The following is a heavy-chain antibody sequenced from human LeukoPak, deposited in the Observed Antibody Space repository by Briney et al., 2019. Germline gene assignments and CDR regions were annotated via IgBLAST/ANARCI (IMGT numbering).Heavy chain of an antibody. CDR3: TKRARMGIAAAGDGFHI. CDR2: ISWDSAAI. Sequence: GGSLRLSCAASGFRFDDYAMHWVRQAPGKGLEWVSGISWDSAAIGYADSVRGRFTLSRDNAKNSLFLQMSSLRVEDTTLYYCTKRARMGIAAAGDGFHIWGQGTMVTVSS. J-gene: IGHJ3*02. V-gene: IGHV3-9*01. D-gene: IGHD6-13*01. CDR1: GFRFDDYA.